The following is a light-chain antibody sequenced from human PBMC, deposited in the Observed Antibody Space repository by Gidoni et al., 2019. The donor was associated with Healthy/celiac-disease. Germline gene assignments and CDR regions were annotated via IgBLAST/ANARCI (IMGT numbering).Light chain of an antibody. CDR2: KDS. J-gene: IGLJ2*01. CDR1: ALPKQY. CDR3: QSADSSGTYVV. V-gene: IGLV3-25*03. Sequence: SYELTQPPSVSVSPGQTARITCSGDALPKQYADCYQQKPGQAPVLLIYKDSERPSGIPERFSGSSSGTTVTLTSSGVQAEDEADYYCQSADSSGTYVVFGGGTKLTVL.